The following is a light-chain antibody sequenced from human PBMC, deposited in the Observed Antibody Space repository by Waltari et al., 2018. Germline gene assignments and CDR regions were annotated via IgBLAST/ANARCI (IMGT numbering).Light chain of an antibody. Sequence: ILVTQSPATLSVSPGERATLSCRASQNIDTRLAWYQQKPGQAPRLLVYAASTRATGVPARFSGSGSGTYFTLTISSLQSEDFALYHCQQYYSWPPLTFGGGTKVEIK. J-gene: IGKJ4*01. CDR2: AAS. CDR1: QNIDTR. CDR3: QQYYSWPPLT. V-gene: IGKV3-15*01.